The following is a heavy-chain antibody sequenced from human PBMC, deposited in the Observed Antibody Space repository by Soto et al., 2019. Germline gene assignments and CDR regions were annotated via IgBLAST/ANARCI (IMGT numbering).Heavy chain of an antibody. D-gene: IGHD3-9*01. CDR1: GGTFSSYT. CDR2: IIPILGIA. V-gene: IGHV1-69*02. Sequence: QVQLVQSGAEVKKPGSSVKVSCKASGGTFSSYTISWVRQAPGQGLEWMGRIIPILGIANYAQKFQGRVTITADKSTSTAYMELSSLRSEDTAVYYCARGITEYDILRPPYCYYGMDVWGQGTTVTVSS. J-gene: IGHJ6*02. CDR3: ARGITEYDILRPPYCYYGMDV.